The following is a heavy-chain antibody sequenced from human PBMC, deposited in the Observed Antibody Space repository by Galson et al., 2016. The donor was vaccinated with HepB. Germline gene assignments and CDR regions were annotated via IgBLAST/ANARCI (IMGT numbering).Heavy chain of an antibody. D-gene: IGHD3-10*01. Sequence: SLRLSCAASGFTFSNAWMNWVRQAPGRGLEWVGRIKSITDGGATDYVAPVKGRFTISRDDSKKTLYLTMNSLKTEDTAVYYCTTSTYFGSGSYYNRRRNYYYGMDVWGQGTAVTVSS. V-gene: IGHV3-15*07. CDR3: TTSTYFGSGSYYNRRRNYYYGMDV. CDR2: IKSITDGGAT. CDR1: GFTFSNAW. J-gene: IGHJ6*02.